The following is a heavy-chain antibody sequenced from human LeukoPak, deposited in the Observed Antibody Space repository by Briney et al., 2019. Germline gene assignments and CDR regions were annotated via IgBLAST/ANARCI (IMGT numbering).Heavy chain of an antibody. D-gene: IGHD2-15*01. CDR2: IYPADSDI. CDR3: ARQEYCSGGSCYTWFDP. J-gene: IGHJ5*02. Sequence: GESLKISCKGSGYSITNYWIAWVRQMPGKGLEWMGIIYPADSDIRYSPSFQGQVTTSADKSISTAYLQWSSLKASDTAMYYCARQEYCSGGSCYTWFDPWGQGTLVTVSS. CDR1: GYSITNYW. V-gene: IGHV5-51*01.